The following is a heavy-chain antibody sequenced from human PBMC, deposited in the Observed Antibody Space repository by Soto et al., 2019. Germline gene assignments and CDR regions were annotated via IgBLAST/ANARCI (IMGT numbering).Heavy chain of an antibody. CDR2: IYPGDSDT. V-gene: IGHV5-51*01. CDR3: ARPLGYCSSTICSPIDY. J-gene: IGHJ4*02. Sequence: PGESLKISCKGSVYTFTDYWIGWVRQLPGKGLEWMGIIYPGDSDTRYSPSFQGHVTITVDKSTSTAYLQWSSLKASDTAMYYCARPLGYCSSTICSPIDYWGQGNLVTVSS. D-gene: IGHD2-2*01. CDR1: VYTFTDYW.